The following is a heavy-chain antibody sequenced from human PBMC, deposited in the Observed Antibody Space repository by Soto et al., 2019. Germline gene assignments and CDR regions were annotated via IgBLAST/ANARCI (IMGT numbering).Heavy chain of an antibody. CDR3: AKGGAVVAAGLDY. V-gene: IGHV3-23*01. CDR1: GFTFSSYA. J-gene: IGHJ4*02. Sequence: EVQLLESGGGLVQPGGSLRLSCTASGFTFSSYAMSWVHQAPGKGLEWVSTISSSGGSAYYADSVKGRFTISRDSSKNTLYLQMNSLRAEDTAVYYCAKGGAVVAAGLDYWGQGTLVTVSS. D-gene: IGHD2-15*01. CDR2: ISSSGGSA.